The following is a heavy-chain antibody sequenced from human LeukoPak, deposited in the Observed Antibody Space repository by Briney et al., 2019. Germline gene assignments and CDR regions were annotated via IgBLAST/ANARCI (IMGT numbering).Heavy chain of an antibody. CDR2: ITNDGTST. CDR1: GFTFSSYA. Sequence: GGSLRLSCAASGFTFSSYAMSWVRQAPGKELVWVSRITNDGTSTSHADSVKGRFATSRDNAKNTLYLQMNSLRAEDTAVYYCARGLTTTSADYWGQGTLVTVSS. J-gene: IGHJ4*02. V-gene: IGHV3-74*01. CDR3: ARGLTTTSADY. D-gene: IGHD1-26*01.